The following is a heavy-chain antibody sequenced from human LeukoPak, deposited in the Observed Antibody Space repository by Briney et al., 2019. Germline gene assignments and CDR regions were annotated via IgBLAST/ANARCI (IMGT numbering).Heavy chain of an antibody. CDR2: ISGSGGST. D-gene: IGHD4-17*01. V-gene: IGHV3-23*01. CDR1: GFTFSSYA. Sequence: GGSLRLSCAASGFTFSSYAMSWVRQAPGKGLEWVSAISGSGGSTYYVDSVKGRFTISRDNSKNTLYLQMNSLRAEDTAVYYCAKDRDRDGDYFDYWGQGTLVTVSS. J-gene: IGHJ4*02. CDR3: AKDRDRDGDYFDY.